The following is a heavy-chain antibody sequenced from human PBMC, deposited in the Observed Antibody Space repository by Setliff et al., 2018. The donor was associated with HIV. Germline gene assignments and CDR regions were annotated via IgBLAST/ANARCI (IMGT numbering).Heavy chain of an antibody. V-gene: IGHV4-4*02. D-gene: IGHD3-22*01. CDR3: ARAFFFDTSGYRSYYHYMDV. Sequence: PSETLSLTCAVSGGSISSSNWWSWVRQPPGKGLEWIGYIFYTGSTYYNPSLKSRVTISVDTSKNQFSLRLSSVTAADTATYYCARAFFFDTSGYRSYYHYMDVWGKGTTVTVS. CDR2: IFYTGST. CDR1: GGSISSSNW. J-gene: IGHJ6*03.